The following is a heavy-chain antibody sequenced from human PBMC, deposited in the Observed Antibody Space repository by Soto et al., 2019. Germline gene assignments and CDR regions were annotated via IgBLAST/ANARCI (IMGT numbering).Heavy chain of an antibody. V-gene: IGHV3-23*01. CDR1: GFSFSTYA. CDR2: INNIGGGA. Sequence: GRSLRLSCAVSGFSFSTYAMSWVRQVPGKGLEWVSAINNIGGGAYYADSVKGRFTSSRDNSKNSLYLQMDSLRAEDTAVYYCAKGSSRHRPSFFDYRGQGTLVTVSS. CDR3: AKGSSRHRPSFFDY. J-gene: IGHJ4*02. D-gene: IGHD6-19*01.